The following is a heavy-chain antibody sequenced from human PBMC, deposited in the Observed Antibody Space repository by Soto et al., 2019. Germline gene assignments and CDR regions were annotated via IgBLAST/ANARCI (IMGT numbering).Heavy chain of an antibody. J-gene: IGHJ4*02. CDR2: IYTSGST. CDR1: GGSISSYY. CDR3: ARSSCTNGVCYLGYFDH. V-gene: IGHV4-4*07. Sequence: PSETLSLTCTVSGGSISSYYWSWIRQPAGKGLEWIGRIYTSGSTNYNPSLKSRVTMSVDTSKNQFSLKLTSVTAADTAVYSCARSSCTNGVCYLGYFDHWGQGTLVTVSS. D-gene: IGHD2-8*01.